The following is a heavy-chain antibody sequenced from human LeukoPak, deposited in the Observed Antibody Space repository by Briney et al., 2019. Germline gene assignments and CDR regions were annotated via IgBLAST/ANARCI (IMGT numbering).Heavy chain of an antibody. V-gene: IGHV3-23*01. CDR1: GFTFSRYA. J-gene: IGHJ4*02. Sequence: GGSLRLSCTASGFTFSRYAMSWVRQAPGKGLEWVSTISGSGGSTYYADSVKGRFTISRDNSKNTLYLQMNSLRAEDTAVYYCAKSDLNYGGNPDYWGQGTLVTVSS. CDR3: AKSDLNYGGNPDY. D-gene: IGHD4-23*01. CDR2: ISGSGGST.